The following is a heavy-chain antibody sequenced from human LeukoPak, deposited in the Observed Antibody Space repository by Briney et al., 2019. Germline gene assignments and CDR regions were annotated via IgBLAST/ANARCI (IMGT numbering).Heavy chain of an antibody. CDR2: INPSGGST. J-gene: IGHJ6*02. CDR1: GYTFTSYY. CDR3: ARASLVGYSSGWYYYYYGMDV. V-gene: IGHV1-46*01. D-gene: IGHD6-19*01. Sequence: GASVKVSCKASGYTFTSYYIHWVRQAPGQGLEWMGTINPSGGSTNYAQKFQGRVTMTRDTSTSTVYMELSSLRSEDSAVYYCARASLVGYSSGWYYYYYGMDVWGQGTTVTVSS.